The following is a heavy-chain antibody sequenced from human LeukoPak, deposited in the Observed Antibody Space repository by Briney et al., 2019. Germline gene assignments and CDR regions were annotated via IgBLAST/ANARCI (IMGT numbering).Heavy chain of an antibody. CDR2: ISAYNGNT. D-gene: IGHD6-13*01. J-gene: IGHJ6*03. V-gene: IGHV1-18*01. CDR3: ARHSSSWWGGSYYYYYMDV. Sequence: ASVKVSCKASGYTFTSYGISWVRQAPGQGLEWMGWISAYNGNTNYAQKLQGRVTMTTDTSTSTAYMELRSLRSDDTAVYYCARHSSSWWGGSYYYYYMDVWGKGTTVTVSS. CDR1: GYTFTSYG.